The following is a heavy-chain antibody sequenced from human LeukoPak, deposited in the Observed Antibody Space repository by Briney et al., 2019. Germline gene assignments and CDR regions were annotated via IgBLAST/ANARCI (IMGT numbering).Heavy chain of an antibody. CDR3: ARVYYYDSSGYYEEYFQH. J-gene: IGHJ1*01. CDR2: INHSGST. D-gene: IGHD3-22*01. Sequence: SETLSLTCAVYGGSFSGYYWSWIRQPPGKGLEWIGEINHSGSTNYNPSLKSRVTISVGTSKNQFSLKLSSVTAADTAVYYCARVYYYDSSGYYEEYFQHWGQGTLVTVSS. V-gene: IGHV4-34*01. CDR1: GGSFSGYY.